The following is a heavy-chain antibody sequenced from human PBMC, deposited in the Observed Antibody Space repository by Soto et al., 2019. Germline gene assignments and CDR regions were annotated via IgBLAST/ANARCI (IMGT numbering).Heavy chain of an antibody. CDR3: AAASPVVAASPRRYYYGMDV. D-gene: IGHD2-15*01. CDR2: IVVGSGNT. J-gene: IGHJ6*02. V-gene: IGHV1-58*01. Sequence: SVKVSCKASGFTFTSSAVQWVRQARGQRLEWIGWIVVGSGNTNYAQKFQERVTITRDMSTSTAYMELSSLRSEDTAVYYCAAASPVVAASPRRYYYGMDVWGQGTTVTVSS. CDR1: GFTFTSSA.